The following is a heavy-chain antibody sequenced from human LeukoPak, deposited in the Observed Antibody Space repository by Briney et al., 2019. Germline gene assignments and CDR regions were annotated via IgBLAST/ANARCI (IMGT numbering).Heavy chain of an antibody. V-gene: IGHV5-51*01. CDR1: GYSSTSYW. D-gene: IGHD2-15*01. Sequence: GESLKISCKGSGYSSTSYWIGWVRQMPGKGLEWMGNIYPGDSDTRYSPSFQGQVTISADKSISTAYLQWSSLKASDTAMYYCAVRRSLYCSGGSCYDAFDIWGQGTMVTVSS. J-gene: IGHJ3*02. CDR2: IYPGDSDT. CDR3: AVRRSLYCSGGSCYDAFDI.